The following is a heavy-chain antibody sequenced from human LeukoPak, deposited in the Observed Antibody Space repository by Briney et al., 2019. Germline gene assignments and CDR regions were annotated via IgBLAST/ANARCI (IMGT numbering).Heavy chain of an antibody. J-gene: IGHJ4*02. CDR3: ARLGAGPTYYDFWSGYSSFYFDY. D-gene: IGHD3-3*01. CDR1: GGSTSGGNYY. V-gene: IGHV4-39*02. CDR2: ISSSGNT. Sequence: SETLSLTCIVSGGSTSGGNYYWGWIRRPPGKGLEWIGGISSSGNTYYNPSLKSRITISVDTSKNHFSLKLSSVTAADTAVYYCARLGAGPTYYDFWSGYSSFYFDYWGQGTLVTVSS.